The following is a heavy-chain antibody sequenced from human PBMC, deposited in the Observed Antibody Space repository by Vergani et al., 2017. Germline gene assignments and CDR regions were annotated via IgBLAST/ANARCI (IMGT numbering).Heavy chain of an antibody. J-gene: IGHJ3*01. CDR1: GYIFSNFW. CDR2: LYPGVSEV. CDR3: ASGGHGSENGGALQL. Sequence: EKQLVQSGSETKKPGESLKISCQAFGYIFSNFWIGWVRQRPGRGLEWMGILYPGVSEVKSNPTFRGQVIFSVDTSVNTAYLQWRSLQASDTATYFCASGGHGSENGGALQLWGQGTNITVSS. V-gene: IGHV5-51*01. D-gene: IGHD3-16*01.